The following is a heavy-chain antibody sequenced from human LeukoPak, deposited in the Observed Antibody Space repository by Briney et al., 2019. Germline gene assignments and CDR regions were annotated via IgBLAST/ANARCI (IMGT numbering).Heavy chain of an antibody. D-gene: IGHD5-18*01. CDR1: GGTFSSYA. CDR3: ARDESGYSYGYNAWFDP. V-gene: IGHV1-69*04. Sequence: ASVKVSCKASGGTFSSYAISWVRQAPGQGLEWMGRIIPILGIANYAQKFQGRVTITADKSTSTAYVELSSLRSEDTAVYYCARDESGYSYGYNAWFDPWGQGTLVTVSS. CDR2: IIPILGIA. J-gene: IGHJ5*02.